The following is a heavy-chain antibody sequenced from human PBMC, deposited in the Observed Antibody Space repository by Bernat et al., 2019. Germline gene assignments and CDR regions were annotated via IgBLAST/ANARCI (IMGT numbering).Heavy chain of an antibody. J-gene: IGHJ4*02. D-gene: IGHD3-16*02. CDR1: GYTFMSFG. CDR3: ARGGRLGEFSSFDY. V-gene: IGHV1-18*01. Sequence: QVQLVQSGAEVKKPGASVKVSCKASGYTFMSFGISWVRQAPGQGLEWMGWISVYNGNTNYAQKSQGRVTLTTDTSTNTVFMEVRSLRSDDTAVYYCARGGRLGEFSSFDYWGQGPLVTVSS. CDR2: ISVYNGNT.